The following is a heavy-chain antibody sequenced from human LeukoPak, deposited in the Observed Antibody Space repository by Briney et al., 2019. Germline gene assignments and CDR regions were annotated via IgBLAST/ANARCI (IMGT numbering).Heavy chain of an antibody. V-gene: IGHV1-2*02. CDR1: GYNFTGYH. D-gene: IGHD5/OR15-5a*01. CDR3: WRHLFGSVSTNLGY. Sequence: ASVKVFCKASGYNFTGYHDHWVRQARGQGLELIGWINPNTGGTNHGQQIQGRVNMIRDTPINTVYMELSSLRSDDTAVVYCWRHLFGSVSTNLGYWGRGTLVTVSS. CDR2: INPNTGGT. J-gene: IGHJ4*02.